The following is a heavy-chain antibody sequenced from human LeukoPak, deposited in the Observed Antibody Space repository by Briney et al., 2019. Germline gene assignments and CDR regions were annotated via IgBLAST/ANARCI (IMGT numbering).Heavy chain of an antibody. J-gene: IGHJ4*02. CDR3: PRQSDGSGWNPFDY. D-gene: IGHD6-19*01. Sequence: PGGSLRLSCAASGFTFSNYAMSCVRQAPGKGLEWVSTISGGGITTYYADSAKGRFTISRDNSKNTMFLQMNSLRADDTAVYYCPRQSDGSGWNPFDYWGQGILVTVSS. CDR1: GFTFSNYA. CDR2: ISGGGITT. V-gene: IGHV3-23*01.